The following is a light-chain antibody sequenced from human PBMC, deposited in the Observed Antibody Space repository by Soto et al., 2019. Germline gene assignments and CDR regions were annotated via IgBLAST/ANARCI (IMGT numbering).Light chain of an antibody. V-gene: IGKV1-39*01. CDR1: QTISGY. CDR3: QQSYTTPLT. J-gene: IGKJ4*01. Sequence: DIQMTQSPSSLSASVGDRVTITCRASQTISGYLNWYQQKPGKAPELLIYAASYLGNGVPSSFSGSGSGTYFSLTIRSLHSEDRATYYCQQSYTTPLTFGGGTTVEIK. CDR2: AAS.